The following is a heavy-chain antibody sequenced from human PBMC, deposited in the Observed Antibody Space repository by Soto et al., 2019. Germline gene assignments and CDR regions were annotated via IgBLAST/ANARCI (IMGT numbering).Heavy chain of an antibody. D-gene: IGHD2-15*01. CDR3: ARGRYGSGGSYYSYFDY. CDR1: GGTFSSYA. V-gene: IGHV1-69*12. CDR2: IIPIFGTA. Sequence: QVQLVQSGAEVKKPGSSVKVSCKASGGTFSSYAISWVRQAPGQGLGWLGGIIPIFGTAHSAQKFQGRVTITADDSPTTAYLELSSLRSEDTAVYYCARGRYGSGGSYYSYFDYWGQGTLVTVCS. J-gene: IGHJ4*02.